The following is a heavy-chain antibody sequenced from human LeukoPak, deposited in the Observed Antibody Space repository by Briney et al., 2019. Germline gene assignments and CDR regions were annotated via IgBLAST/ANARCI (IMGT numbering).Heavy chain of an antibody. CDR3: AELGITMIGGV. CDR1: GFTFSSYW. J-gene: IGHJ6*04. D-gene: IGHD3-10*02. Sequence: GGSLRLSCAASGFTFSSYWMSWVRQAPGKGLEWVANIRQDGSEKYYVDSVKGRFTIPRDNAKKSLYLQMNSLRAEDTAVYYCAELGITMIGGVWGKGTTVTISS. V-gene: IGHV3-7*01. CDR2: IRQDGSEK.